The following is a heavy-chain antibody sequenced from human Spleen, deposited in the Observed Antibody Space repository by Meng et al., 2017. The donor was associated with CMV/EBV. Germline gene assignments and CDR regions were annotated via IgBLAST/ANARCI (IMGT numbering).Heavy chain of an antibody. D-gene: IGHD6-25*01. J-gene: IGHJ4*02. CDR2: IISDGSST. Sequence: GESLKISCAASGFTFSSYSMNWVRQAPGKGLVWVSRIISDGSSTNYADSVKGRFTISRDNAKNTLYLQMNSLRAEDTAVYYCASELAAGYWGQGTLVTVSS. CDR1: GFTFSSYS. CDR3: ASELAAGY. V-gene: IGHV3-74*01.